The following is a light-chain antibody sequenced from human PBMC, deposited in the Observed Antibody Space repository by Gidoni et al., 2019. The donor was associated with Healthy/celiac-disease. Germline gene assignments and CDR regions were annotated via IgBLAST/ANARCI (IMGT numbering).Light chain of an antibody. V-gene: IGKV4-1*01. CDR2: WAS. J-gene: IGKJ2*01. CDR3: QQYYSTPYT. Sequence: DVVMTQSPASLAVSLGEGATITCKSSQSVLYSTNNKNYLAWYQQKPGQPPKRLIYWASTRESGVPDRFSGSGSGTDFTLTISSLQAEDVAVYYCQQYYSTPYTFGQGTKLEIK. CDR1: QSVLYSTNNKNY.